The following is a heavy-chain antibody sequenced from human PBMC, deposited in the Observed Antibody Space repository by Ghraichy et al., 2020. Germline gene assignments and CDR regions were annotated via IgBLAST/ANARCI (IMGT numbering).Heavy chain of an antibody. V-gene: IGHV3-15*01. CDR1: GFSFSNVW. D-gene: IGHD5-24*01. CDR3: SKLNH. J-gene: IGHJ4*02. CDR2: IKSKSDGETT. Sequence: AGSLRLSCAASGFSFSNVWMTWVRQAPGKGLEWVGHIKSKSDGETTDYAAPVKGRFTISRDDSKNMVYLQMNSLKTDDTAVYYCSKLNHWGQGTLVSVSS.